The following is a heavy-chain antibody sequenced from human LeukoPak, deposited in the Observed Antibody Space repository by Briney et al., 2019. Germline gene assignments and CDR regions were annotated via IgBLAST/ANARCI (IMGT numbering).Heavy chain of an antibody. CDR2: INPNSGGT. D-gene: IGHD2-2*01. V-gene: IGHV1-2*02. Sequence: ASVKVSCKASGYTFTGYYMHWVRQAPGQGLEWMGWINPNSGGTNYAQKFQGRVTMTRDTSISTAYMELSRLRSDDTAVYYCARDPSVVVVPATWEDYWGQGTLVTVPS. CDR1: GYTFTGYY. J-gene: IGHJ4*02. CDR3: ARDPSVVVVPATWEDY.